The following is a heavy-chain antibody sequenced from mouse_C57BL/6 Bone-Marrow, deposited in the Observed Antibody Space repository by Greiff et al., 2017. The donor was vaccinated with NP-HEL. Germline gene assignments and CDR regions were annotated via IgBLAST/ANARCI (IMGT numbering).Heavy chain of an antibody. CDR1: GFTFSSYA. V-gene: IGHV5-9-1*02. CDR2: ISSGGDYI. D-gene: IGHD3-2*01. Sequence: EVQGVESGEGLVKPGGSLKLSCAASGFTFSSYAMSWVRQTPEKRLEWVAYISSGGDYIYYADTVKGRFTISRDNARNTLYLQMSSLKSEDTAMYYCTRDSSLWFAYWGQGTLVTVSA. CDR3: TRDSSLWFAY. J-gene: IGHJ3*01.